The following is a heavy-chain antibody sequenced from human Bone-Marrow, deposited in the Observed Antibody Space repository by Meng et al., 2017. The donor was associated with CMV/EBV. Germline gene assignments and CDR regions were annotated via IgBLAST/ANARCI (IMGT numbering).Heavy chain of an antibody. CDR1: GGTFSSYA. Sequence: SVKVSCKASGGTFSSYAISWVRQAPGQGLEWMGGIIPILGIANYAQKFQGRVTITADKSTSTAYMELSSLRSEDTAVYYCARLLGRSGSYYRAGAFDIWGQRKMVTVSS. D-gene: IGHD1-26*01. CDR2: IIPILGIA. CDR3: ARLLGRSGSYYRAGAFDI. V-gene: IGHV1-69*10. J-gene: IGHJ3*02.